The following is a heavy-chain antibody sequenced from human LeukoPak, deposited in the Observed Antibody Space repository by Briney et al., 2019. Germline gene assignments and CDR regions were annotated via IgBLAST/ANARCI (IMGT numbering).Heavy chain of an antibody. Sequence: ASVKVSCKASGYTFTSYGISWVRQAPGQGLEWMGWISAYNGNTNYAQKLQGRVTMTTDTSTSTAYMELRSLRSDDTAVYYCARDSVYCSGGSCYSFDYWGQGTLVTVSS. CDR3: ARDSVYCSGGSCYSFDY. CDR2: ISAYNGNT. CDR1: GYTFTSYG. J-gene: IGHJ4*02. V-gene: IGHV1-18*01. D-gene: IGHD2-15*01.